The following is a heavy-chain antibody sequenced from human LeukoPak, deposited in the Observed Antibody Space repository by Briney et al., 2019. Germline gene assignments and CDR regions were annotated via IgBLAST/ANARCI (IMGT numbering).Heavy chain of an antibody. J-gene: IGHJ4*02. CDR2: IGGSGART. Sequence: GGSLRLPCAASGFTFNNYVMSWVRQAPGKGLEWVSTIGGSGARTYYADSVRGRFTISRDNSKNTVYLQLNSLRGEDTAVYYCAKDLVSGDWYWRGFDSWGQGTLVTVSS. D-gene: IGHD6-19*01. CDR3: AKDLVSGDWYWRGFDS. CDR1: GFTFNNYV. V-gene: IGHV3-23*01.